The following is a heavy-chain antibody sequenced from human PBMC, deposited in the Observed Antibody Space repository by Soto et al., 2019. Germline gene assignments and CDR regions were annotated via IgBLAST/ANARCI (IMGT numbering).Heavy chain of an antibody. Sequence: SETLSLTCTVSGGSISSYYWSWIRQPPGKGLEWIGYIYYSGSTNYNPSLKSRATISVDTSKNQFSLKLSSVTAADTAVYYCARDLRGNLGSSWYNYYYGMDVWGQGTTVTVSS. CDR3: ARDLRGNLGSSWYNYYYGMDV. J-gene: IGHJ6*02. CDR2: IYYSGST. CDR1: GGSISSYY. D-gene: IGHD6-13*01. V-gene: IGHV4-59*01.